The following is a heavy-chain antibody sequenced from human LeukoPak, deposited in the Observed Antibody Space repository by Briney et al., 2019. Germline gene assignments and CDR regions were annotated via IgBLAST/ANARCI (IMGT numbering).Heavy chain of an antibody. Sequence: PVGSLRLSCAASGFTFSSYWMSWVRQAPGKGLEWVANIKQDGSEKYYVDSVKGRFTISRDNAKNSLYLQMNSLRAEDTAVYYCARSSIAARGWFDPWGQGTLVTDSS. CDR3: ARSSIAARGWFDP. J-gene: IGHJ5*02. D-gene: IGHD6-6*01. CDR1: GFTFSSYW. V-gene: IGHV3-7*05. CDR2: IKQDGSEK.